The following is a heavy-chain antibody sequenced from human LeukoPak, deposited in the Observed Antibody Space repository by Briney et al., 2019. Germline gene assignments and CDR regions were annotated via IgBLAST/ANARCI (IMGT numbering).Heavy chain of an antibody. J-gene: IGHJ4*02. D-gene: IGHD2-2*01. V-gene: IGHV3-11*01. CDR1: GFTFSDYY. CDR3: ARDRPKEPAAATQRGY. CDR2: ISSSGSTI. Sequence: GGSLRLSCAASGFTFSDYYMSWIRQAPGKGLEWVSYISSSGSTIYYADSVKGRFTISRDNAKNSLYLQMNSLGAEDTAVYYCARDRPKEPAAATQRGYWGQGTLVTVSS.